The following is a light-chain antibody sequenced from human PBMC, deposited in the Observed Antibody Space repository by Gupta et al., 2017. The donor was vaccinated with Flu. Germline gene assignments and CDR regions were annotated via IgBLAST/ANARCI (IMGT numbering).Light chain of an antibody. V-gene: IGKV3-20*01. J-gene: IGKJ5*01. Sequence: EIVLTQSPDTLSLSPGERATLSCRASQYVGSNYIAWYQQKSGQPPRLLMYHAATRATGIPDRINGGGSGTDFTLTITRLEPDDLAVYFCQQDGSNQITFGQGTRLEIK. CDR3: QQDGSNQIT. CDR2: HAA. CDR1: QYVGSNY.